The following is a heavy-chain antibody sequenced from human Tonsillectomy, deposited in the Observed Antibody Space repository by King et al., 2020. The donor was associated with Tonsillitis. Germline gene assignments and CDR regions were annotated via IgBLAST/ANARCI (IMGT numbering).Heavy chain of an antibody. V-gene: IGHV3-23*04. J-gene: IGHJ4*02. Sequence: VQLVESGGGLVLPGGSLRLSCAASGFTFSSYAMSWVRQAPGKGLEWVSAISGSGGSTYYADSVRGRFTISRDNSKNTLYLQMDSLRAEDTAVYYCATSRTDYYDTSGYYQTEAFDYWGQGTLVTVSS. CDR3: ATSRTDYYDTSGYYQTEAFDY. D-gene: IGHD3-22*01. CDR1: GFTFSSYA. CDR2: ISGSGGST.